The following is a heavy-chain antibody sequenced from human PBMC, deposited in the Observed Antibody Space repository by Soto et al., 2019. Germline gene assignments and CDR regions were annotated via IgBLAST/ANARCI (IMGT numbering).Heavy chain of an antibody. J-gene: IGHJ4*02. V-gene: IGHV4-31*03. CDR3: ARGNDYGDYYFDY. Sequence: PSEILSLTCTVSGGSISSGGYYWSWIRQHPGTGLEWIGHISYSGSTYYNTSLKSRVTISVDTSKNQFSLKLNSVTAADTAVYFCARGNDYGDYYFDYWGQGTLVTVSS. CDR1: GGSISSGGYY. CDR2: ISYSGST. D-gene: IGHD4-17*01.